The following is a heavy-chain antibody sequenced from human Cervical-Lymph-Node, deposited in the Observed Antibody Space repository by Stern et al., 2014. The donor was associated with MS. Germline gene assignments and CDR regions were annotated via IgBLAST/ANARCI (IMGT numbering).Heavy chain of an antibody. V-gene: IGHV1-2*02. CDR3: ARRMGLLLPTYDF. D-gene: IGHD2-15*01. Sequence: QVQLVQSGAEVQKPGASVKVSWKASGYTFKGYYMDWVRQAPGQGLEWVGGINPNTGGTRYSQKFQGRVTMTRDTSITTAYMELTWLRSDDTAVYYCARRMGLLLPTYDFWGQGTLVSVSS. CDR1: GYTFKGYY. J-gene: IGHJ4*02. CDR2: INPNTGGT.